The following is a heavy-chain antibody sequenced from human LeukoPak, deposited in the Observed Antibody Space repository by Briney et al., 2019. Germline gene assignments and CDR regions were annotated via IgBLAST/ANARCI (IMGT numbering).Heavy chain of an antibody. Sequence: SETLSLTCTVSGGSISSYYWSWIRQPPGKGLEWIGYIYYSGSTNYNPSLKSRVTISVDTSKNQFSLKLSSVTAADTAVYYCARDLSVTTIYVGRHNWFDPWGQGTLVTVSS. J-gene: IGHJ5*02. CDR3: ARDLSVTTIYVGRHNWFDP. V-gene: IGHV4-59*12. CDR1: GGSISSYY. D-gene: IGHD4-11*01. CDR2: IYYSGST.